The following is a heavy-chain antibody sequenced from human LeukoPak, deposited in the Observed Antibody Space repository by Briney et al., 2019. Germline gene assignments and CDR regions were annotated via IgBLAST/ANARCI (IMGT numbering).Heavy chain of an antibody. CDR2: MNPNSGNT. CDR1: GYTFTSYD. J-gene: IGHJ3*02. CDR3: ARYDYGDYDYAFDI. D-gene: IGHD4-17*01. V-gene: IGHV1-8*01. Sequence: GASVKVSCXASGYTFTSYDINWVRQATGQGLEWMGWMNPNSGNTGYAQKFQGRVTMTRNTSISTAYMELSSLRSEDTAVYYCARYDYGDYDYAFDIWGQGTMVTVSS.